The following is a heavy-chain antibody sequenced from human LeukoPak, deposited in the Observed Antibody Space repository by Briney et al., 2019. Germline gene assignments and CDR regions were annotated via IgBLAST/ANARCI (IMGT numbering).Heavy chain of an antibody. CDR3: ATGTVSSSWLGIFDF. V-gene: IGHV1-46*01. CDR1: GYTFTNYY. D-gene: IGHD6-13*01. CDR2: FNPSGGST. Sequence: ASVKVSCKASGYTFTNYYMHWLRQAPGQGLEWVGVFNPSGGSTSYAQKFQGRLTMTEDTSADTAYMELSSLTSDDTALYYCATGTVSSSWLGIFDFWGQGTLVTVFS. J-gene: IGHJ4*02.